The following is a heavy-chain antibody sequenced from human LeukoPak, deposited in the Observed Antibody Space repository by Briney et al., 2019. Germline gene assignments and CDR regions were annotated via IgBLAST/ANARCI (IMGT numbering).Heavy chain of an antibody. J-gene: IGHJ4*02. V-gene: IGHV3-30*04. Sequence: GGSLRLSCAASGFTFSSYAMHWVRQAPGKGLEWVAVISYDGSNKYYADSVKGRFTISRDNSKNTLYLQMNSLRAEDTAVYYCARGRGSYDSSGYPPYYFDYWGQGTLVTVSS. CDR1: GFTFSSYA. D-gene: IGHD3-22*01. CDR3: ARGRGSYDSSGYPPYYFDY. CDR2: ISYDGSNK.